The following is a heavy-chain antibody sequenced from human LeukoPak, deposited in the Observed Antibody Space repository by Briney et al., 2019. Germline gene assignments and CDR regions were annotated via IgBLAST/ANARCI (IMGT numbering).Heavy chain of an antibody. D-gene: IGHD4-17*01. CDR2: IKHDGSEK. CDR1: GFTFSSSW. J-gene: IGHJ5*02. V-gene: IGHV3-7*01. Sequence: GGSLRLSCATSGFTFSSSWMSWVRQAPGKGLEWVANIKHDGSEKYYVESGKGRFTISRDNAKNSLYLQMSSLRADDTAVYYCGALYGGFDPWGQGTLVTVSS. CDR3: GALYGGFDP.